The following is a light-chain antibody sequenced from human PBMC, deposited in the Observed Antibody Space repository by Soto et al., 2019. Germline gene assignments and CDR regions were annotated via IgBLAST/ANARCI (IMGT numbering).Light chain of an antibody. CDR1: QNINNY. CDR3: RQPYNYPPT. CDR2: DAS. V-gene: IGKV1-33*01. J-gene: IGKJ5*01. Sequence: IQMTQSPSSLSASVGDRVTITCQASQNINNYLNWYQQKPGRAPKLLIYDASNVEAGVPSRFRGSGSGTDFTFTSSRLHEDDVVSYCRQPYNYPPTFGQGTRLEIK.